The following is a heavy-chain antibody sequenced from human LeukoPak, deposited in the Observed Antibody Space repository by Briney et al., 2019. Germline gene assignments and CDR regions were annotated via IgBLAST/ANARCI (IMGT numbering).Heavy chain of an antibody. CDR1: GGSITSGGYY. CDR3: ARDVGRGYDILTGYDGRAFDI. D-gene: IGHD3-9*01. J-gene: IGHJ3*02. V-gene: IGHV4-31*03. Sequence: SQTLSLTCTVSGGSITSGGYYWSWIRQHPGKGLEWIGYIYYSGGTYYNPSLKGRAAISVDTSKNQFSLKLSSVTAADTAVYCCARDVGRGYDILTGYDGRAFDIWGQGTMVTFSS. CDR2: IYYSGGT.